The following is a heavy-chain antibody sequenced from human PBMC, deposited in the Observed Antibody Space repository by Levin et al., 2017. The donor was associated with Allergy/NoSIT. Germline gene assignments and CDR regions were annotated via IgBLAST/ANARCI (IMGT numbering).Heavy chain of an antibody. V-gene: IGHV4-59*08. CDR1: GGSISDYY. D-gene: IGHD3-22*01. Sequence: SETLSLTCSVSGGSISDYYWSWIRQPPGKGLVWIGYTYYTGSTNYNPSLKSRVTISVDTSKNQVSLKVNYVTAADTAMYYCARHDYDRRGYYDHAFDMWGQGTMVTVSS. CDR2: TYYTGST. CDR3: ARHDYDRRGYYDHAFDM. J-gene: IGHJ3*02.